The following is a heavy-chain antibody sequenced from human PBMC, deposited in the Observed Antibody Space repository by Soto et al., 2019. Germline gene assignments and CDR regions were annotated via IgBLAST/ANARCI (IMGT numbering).Heavy chain of an antibody. J-gene: IGHJ6*02. CDR2: INPSGGST. D-gene: IGHD3-3*01. V-gene: IGHV1-46*01. CDR3: ARDTNPFYDFWSGYYHYYYYGMDV. Sequence: GASVKVSCKASGYTFTSYYMHCVRQAPGQGLEWMGIINPSGGSTSYAQKFQGRVTMTRDTSTSTVYMELSRLRSDDTAVYYCARDTNPFYDFWSGYYHYYYYGMDVWGQGTTVTVSS. CDR1: GYTFTSYY.